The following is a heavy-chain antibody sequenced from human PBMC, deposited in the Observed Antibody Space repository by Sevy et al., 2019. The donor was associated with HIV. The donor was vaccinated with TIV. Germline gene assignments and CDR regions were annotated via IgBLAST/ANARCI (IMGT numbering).Heavy chain of an antibody. CDR1: GFTFSNAW. D-gene: IGHD3-3*01. V-gene: IGHV3-15*01. Sequence: GGSLRLSCAASGFTFSNAWMSWVRQAPGKGLEWVGRIKSKTDGGTTDYAAPVKGRFTISTHESKNTLYLQMNSLKTEETAVYYCTTDTGISDYDFWSGRDDTFDNWGQGTMVTVSS. CDR2: IKSKTDGGTT. CDR3: TTDTGISDYDFWSGRDDTFDN. J-gene: IGHJ3*02.